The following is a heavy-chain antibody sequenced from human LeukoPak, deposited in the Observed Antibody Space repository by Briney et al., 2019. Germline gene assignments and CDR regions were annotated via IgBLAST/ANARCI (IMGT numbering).Heavy chain of an antibody. J-gene: IGHJ5*02. V-gene: IGHV4-59*01. CDR2: IYYSGST. CDR1: GGSIGSFY. CDR3: ARAVNWLEL. Sequence: PSETLSLTCTVSGGSIGSFYWTWIRQPPGKGLEWIGYIYYSGSTNYNPSLKSRVTISVDTSKNQFSLKLRSVTAADTAVYYCARAVNWLELWGQGTLVTVSS.